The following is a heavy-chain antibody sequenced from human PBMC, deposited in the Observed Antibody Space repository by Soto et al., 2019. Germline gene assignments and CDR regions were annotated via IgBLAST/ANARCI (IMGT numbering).Heavy chain of an antibody. J-gene: IGHJ6*02. CDR3: ARRRYCGYDCYHKHYYGMDV. V-gene: IGHV1-69*08. CDR2: IITVLGTT. CDR1: GDTFSSYA. Sequence: QVQLVQSGAELKKTGSSVKVSCRASGDTFSSYAVNWVRQAPGRGLEWMGRIITVLGTTDYAQNFKGRLTITAEKSTXTXYXXLRSLKSEDTAVYYCARRRYCGYDCYHKHYYGMDVWGQGTTVTVAS. D-gene: IGHD2-21*01.